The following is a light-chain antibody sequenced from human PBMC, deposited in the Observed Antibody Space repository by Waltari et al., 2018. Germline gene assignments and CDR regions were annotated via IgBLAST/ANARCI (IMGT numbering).Light chain of an antibody. CDR2: GAS. CDR1: QSFSSSF. V-gene: IGKV3-20*01. CDR3: QQYGGSPPYT. J-gene: IGKJ2*01. Sequence: EMVLTQSPGTLSLSPGDRATLSCRASQSFSSSFLAWYQRKPGQAPRLRIYGASSRATGIPDRFSGGGSGTDFTLTISRLEPEDFAVYYCQQYGGSPPYTFGQGTKLEI.